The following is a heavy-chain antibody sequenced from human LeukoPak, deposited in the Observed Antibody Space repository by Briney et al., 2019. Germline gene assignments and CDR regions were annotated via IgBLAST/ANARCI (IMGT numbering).Heavy chain of an antibody. D-gene: IGHD3-16*01. CDR2: ISYDGSNK. V-gene: IGHV3-30*18. CDR1: GFTFSSYG. J-gene: IGHJ5*02. Sequence: GGSLRLSCAASGFTFSSYGMHWVRQAPGKGLEWVAVISYDGSNKYYADSVKGRFTISRDNSKNTLYLQMNSLRAEDTAVYYCAKEGGRFAFSNWFDPWGQGTLVTVSS. CDR3: AKEGGRFAFSNWFDP.